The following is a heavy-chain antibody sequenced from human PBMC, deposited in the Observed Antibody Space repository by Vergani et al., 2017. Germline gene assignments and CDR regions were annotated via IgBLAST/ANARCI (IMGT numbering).Heavy chain of an antibody. CDR3: ASSRPYCTSGSCPAI. CDR1: DYSISSNYY. J-gene: IGHJ4*02. CDR2: MHHSGGT. V-gene: IGHV4-38-2*02. D-gene: IGHD2-15*01. Sequence: QVQLQESGPGLVKPSETLSLTCNVSDYSISSNYYWGWIRQPPGKGLEWIGSMHHSGGTYYNPSLKSRVSISLDTSKNQVFLSLTSVTAADTAVYYCASSRPYCTSGSCPAIWGQGTLVTVSS.